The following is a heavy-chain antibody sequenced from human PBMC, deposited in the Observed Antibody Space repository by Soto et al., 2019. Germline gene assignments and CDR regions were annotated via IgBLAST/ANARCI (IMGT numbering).Heavy chain of an antibody. V-gene: IGHV1-69*12. CDR1: GGTFSNSA. D-gene: IGHD3-3*01. CDR3: ARDGDLRSDFWSGPLGGGWFDP. J-gene: IGHJ5*02. Sequence: QVQLVQSGAEVRKPGSSVKVSCKASGGTFSNSAITWVRQAPGQGLEWVGGIIPIFGSTNYAQKFQGRVTITADESTXPXXXEXXSLTSEDTAVYYCARDGDLRSDFWSGPLGGGWFDPWGQGTLVTVSS. CDR2: IIPIFGST.